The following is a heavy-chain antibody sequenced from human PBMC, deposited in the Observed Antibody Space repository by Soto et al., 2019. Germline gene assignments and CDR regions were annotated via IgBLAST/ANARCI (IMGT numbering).Heavy chain of an antibody. Sequence: SGGSLRLSCAASGFTFSDYYMSWIRQAPGKGLEWVSYISSSGSTIYYADSVKGRFTISRDNAKNSLYLQMNSLRAEDTAVYYCAREDDENNAFDIWGQGTMVTVSS. J-gene: IGHJ3*02. D-gene: IGHD1-1*01. CDR1: GFTFSDYY. CDR3: AREDDENNAFDI. V-gene: IGHV3-11*01. CDR2: ISSSGSTI.